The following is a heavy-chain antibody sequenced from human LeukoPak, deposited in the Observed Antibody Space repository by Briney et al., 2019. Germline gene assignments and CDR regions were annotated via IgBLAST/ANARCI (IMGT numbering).Heavy chain of an antibody. Sequence: SETLSLTCTVSGGSISSYYWSWIRQPPGKGLEWIGYIYYSGSTNYNPSLKSRVTISVDTSKNQFSLKLSSVTAADTAVYYCTRGSGWYYYWGQGTLVTVSS. CDR1: GGSISSYY. D-gene: IGHD6-19*01. CDR3: TRGSGWYYY. CDR2: IYYSGST. J-gene: IGHJ4*02. V-gene: IGHV4-59*01.